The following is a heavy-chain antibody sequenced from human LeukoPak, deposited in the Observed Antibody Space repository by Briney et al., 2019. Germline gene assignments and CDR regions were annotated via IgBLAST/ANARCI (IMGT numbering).Heavy chain of an antibody. V-gene: IGHV4-59*12. J-gene: IGHJ3*02. CDR1: GGSISSYY. CDR2: IYYSGST. CDR3: ARARRRDAFDI. Sequence: PSETLSLTCAASGGSISSYYWSWIRQPPGKGLEWIGYIYYSGSTNYNPSLKSRVTISVDTSKNQFSLKLSSVSAADTAVYYCARARRRDAFDIWGQGTMVTVSS.